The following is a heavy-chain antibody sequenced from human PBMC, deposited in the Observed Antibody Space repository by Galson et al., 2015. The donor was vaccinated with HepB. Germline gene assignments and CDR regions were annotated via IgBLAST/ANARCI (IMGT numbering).Heavy chain of an antibody. CDR3: ARDGTGTLDDYYYYYMDV. CDR2: INPSGGST. V-gene: IGHV1-46*01. Sequence: SVKVSCKASGYTFTSYYMHWVRQAPGQGLEWMGIINPSGGSTSYAQKFQGRVTMTRDTSTSTVYMELSSLGSEDTAVYYCARDGTGTLDDYYYYYMDVWGKGTTVTVSS. CDR1: GYTFTSYY. D-gene: IGHD1-1*01. J-gene: IGHJ6*03.